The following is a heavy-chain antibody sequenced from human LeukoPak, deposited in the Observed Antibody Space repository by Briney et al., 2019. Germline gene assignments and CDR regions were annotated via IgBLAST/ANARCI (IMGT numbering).Heavy chain of an antibody. Sequence: GGSLRLSCAASGFTFSRYVMTWVRLAPGKGLEWVSEISGSGTNTYYADSVKGRFTISRDNSRNTLNLQMNSLRDEDTAVYFCAKDQDYYGLGSYPTYWGQGTLVTVSS. CDR2: ISGSGTNT. CDR3: AKDQDYYGLGSYPTY. D-gene: IGHD3-10*01. J-gene: IGHJ4*02. CDR1: GFTFSRYV. V-gene: IGHV3-23*01.